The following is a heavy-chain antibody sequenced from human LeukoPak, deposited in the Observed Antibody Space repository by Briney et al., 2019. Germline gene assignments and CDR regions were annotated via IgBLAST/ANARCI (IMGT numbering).Heavy chain of an antibody. CDR2: FDREDDAP. CDR1: GYSVSELS. D-gene: IGHD3-22*01. Sequence: SVKVSRKVSGYSVSELSMHWLRQAPGLGLEWMGGFDREDDAPVYAQQFQGRVTMPEDTSTDTAYMELSSLRSEDTALYYCATLDSYYDSSGRPLLPDWGQGTMVSVSS. J-gene: IGHJ4*02. CDR3: ATLDSYYDSSGRPLLPD. V-gene: IGHV1-24*01.